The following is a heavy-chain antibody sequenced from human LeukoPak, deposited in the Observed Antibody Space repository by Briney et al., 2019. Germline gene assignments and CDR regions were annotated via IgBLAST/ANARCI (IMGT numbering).Heavy chain of an antibody. V-gene: IGHV4-59*01. J-gene: IGHJ6*03. CDR2: TYYSGST. Sequence: PSETLSLNCNVSGGSINSYYWSWIRQPPGKGLKWIGYTYYSGSTNYNPSLKNRVTISVDTSKNQFSLKLSSVTAADTAVYYCARVKRGYSLYYMDVWGKGTTVTVSS. CDR1: GGSINSYY. CDR3: ARVKRGYSLYYMDV. D-gene: IGHD5-18*01.